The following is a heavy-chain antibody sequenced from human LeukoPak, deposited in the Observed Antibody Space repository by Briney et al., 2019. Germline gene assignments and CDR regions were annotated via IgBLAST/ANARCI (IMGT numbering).Heavy chain of an antibody. J-gene: IGHJ3*02. CDR1: GFTFSTYG. CDR3: ARAVGPFDI. CDR2: IWYDGSIK. D-gene: IGHD3-16*01. V-gene: IGHV3-33*01. Sequence: PGRSLRLSCAASGFTFSTYGMHWVRQAPGKGLEWVAVIWYDGSIKYYADSVKGRFTISRDNSKNTLYLHMNSLRAEDTAVYYCARAVGPFDIWGQGTIVIVSS.